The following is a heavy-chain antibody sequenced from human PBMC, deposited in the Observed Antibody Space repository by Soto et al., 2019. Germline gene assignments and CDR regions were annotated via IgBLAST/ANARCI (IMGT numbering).Heavy chain of an antibody. D-gene: IGHD3-10*01. J-gene: IGHJ6*02. Sequence: PGGSLRLSCAASGFTFSSYNMNWVRQAPGKGLEWVSSISSASSYVYYADSVKGRFTISRDNARNSLCLQMNSLRAEDTAVYYCARTKGDYYGLDVWGQGTTVTVS. CDR3: ARTKGDYYGLDV. CDR2: ISSASSYV. V-gene: IGHV3-21*01. CDR1: GFTFSSYN.